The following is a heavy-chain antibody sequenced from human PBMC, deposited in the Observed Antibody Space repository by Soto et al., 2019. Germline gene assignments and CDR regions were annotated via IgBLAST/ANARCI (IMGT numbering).Heavy chain of an antibody. V-gene: IGHV4-34*01. J-gene: IGHJ6*02. CDR3: ARGRRGRYSYEVGTYYYGMDV. CDR1: GGSFSGYY. D-gene: IGHD5-18*01. CDR2: INHSGST. Sequence: SETLSLTCAVYGGSFSGYYWSWIRQPPGKGLEWIGEINHSGSTNYNPSLKSRVTISVDTSKNQFSLKLSSVTAADTAVYYCARGRRGRYSYEVGTYYYGMDVWGQGTTVTVSS.